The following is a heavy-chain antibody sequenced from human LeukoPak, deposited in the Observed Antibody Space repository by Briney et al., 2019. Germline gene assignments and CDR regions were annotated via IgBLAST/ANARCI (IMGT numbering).Heavy chain of an antibody. J-gene: IGHJ4*02. Sequence: AGGSLRLSCAASGFTFSSYGMSWVRQAPGKGLEWVSAISGSGGSTYYADSVKGRFTISRDNSKNTLYLQMNSLRAEDTAVYYCAEEGHDILTGYYEDYYYFDYWGQGTLVTVSS. D-gene: IGHD3-9*01. V-gene: IGHV3-23*01. CDR2: ISGSGGST. CDR1: GFTFSSYG. CDR3: AEEGHDILTGYYEDYYYFDY.